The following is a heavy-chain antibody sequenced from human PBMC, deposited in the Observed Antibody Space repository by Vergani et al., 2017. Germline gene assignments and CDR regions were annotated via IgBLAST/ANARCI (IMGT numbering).Heavy chain of an antibody. D-gene: IGHD5-12*01. CDR3: ARWXGYDFYYYYYGMDV. CDR1: GESFSGYY. J-gene: IGHJ6*02. Sequence: QVQLQQWGAGVVKPSGTLTLTCAVFGESFSGYYWSWIRQPPGKGLEWIGEINHSGSTNYNPSLKSRVTISVDTSKNQFSLKLSSVTAADTAVYYCARWXGYDFYYYYYGMDVWGQGTTVTVSS. CDR2: INHSGST. V-gene: IGHV4-34*02.